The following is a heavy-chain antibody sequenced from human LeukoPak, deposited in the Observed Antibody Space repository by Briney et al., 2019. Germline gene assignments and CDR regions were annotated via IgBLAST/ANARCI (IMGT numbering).Heavy chain of an antibody. CDR3: ARRVAAVGFDTLDI. Sequence: GESLKISCKGSGYSFTSYWIGWVRQMPGKGLEWMGIIYPGDSDTRYSPSFQGQVTISADKSIRTAYLQWSSLKTSDTAMYYCARRVAAVGFDTLDIWGQGTMVTVSS. CDR2: IYPGDSDT. CDR1: GYSFTSYW. V-gene: IGHV5-51*01. J-gene: IGHJ3*02. D-gene: IGHD6-13*01.